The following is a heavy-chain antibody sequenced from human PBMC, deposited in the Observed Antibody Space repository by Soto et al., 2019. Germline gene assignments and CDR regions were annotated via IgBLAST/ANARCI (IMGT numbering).Heavy chain of an antibody. CDR1: GFNFSTYW. CDR3: TRDGGGRYYGGFDN. V-gene: IGHV3-74*01. D-gene: IGHD1-26*01. CDR2: INSDGTIT. Sequence: EVHLVESGGGLVQPGGCLRLSCATSGFNFSTYWVHWVRQVPGKGLVWVSRINSDGTITDYADSVKGRFTTSRDNAKKTLYLEMNSLSADDTAIYYCTRDGGGRYYGGFDNWGQGTLVTVSS. J-gene: IGHJ4*02.